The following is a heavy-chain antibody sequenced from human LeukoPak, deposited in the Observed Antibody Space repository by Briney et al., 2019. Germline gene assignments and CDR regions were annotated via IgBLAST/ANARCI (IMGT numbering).Heavy chain of an antibody. CDR2: IYYSGST. CDR3: ARGYYDSSGYYFYYYYYGMDV. Sequence: SETLSLTCTVSGGSISSYYCSWIRQPPGKGLEWIGYIYYSGSTNYNPSLKSRVTISVDTSKNQFSLKLSSVTAADTAVYYCARGYYDSSGYYFYYYYYGMDVWGQGTTVTVSS. V-gene: IGHV4-59*01. D-gene: IGHD3-22*01. CDR1: GGSISSYY. J-gene: IGHJ6*02.